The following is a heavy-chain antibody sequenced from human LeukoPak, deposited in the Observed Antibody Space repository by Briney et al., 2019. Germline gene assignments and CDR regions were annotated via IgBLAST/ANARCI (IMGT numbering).Heavy chain of an antibody. J-gene: IGHJ5*02. CDR2: IIPIFGTA. CDR1: GGTFSSYA. CDR3: ARVPRIAVNWFDP. D-gene: IGHD6-19*01. V-gene: IGHV1-69*13. Sequence: ASVKVPCKASGGTFSSYAISWVRQAPGQGLEWMGGIIPIFGTATYAQNFQGRVTITADESTSTAYMELSSLRSENTAVYYCARVPRIAVNWFDPWGQGTLVTVSS.